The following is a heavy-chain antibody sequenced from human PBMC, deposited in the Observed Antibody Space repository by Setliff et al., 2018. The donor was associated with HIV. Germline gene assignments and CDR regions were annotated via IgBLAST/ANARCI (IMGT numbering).Heavy chain of an antibody. CDR3: ARGEPSILIEPAAFFDY. CDR2: ISSNGGST. J-gene: IGHJ4*02. Sequence: GGSLRLSCSASGFTFSSYVMHWVRQAPGKGLEYVSAISSNGGSTYYADSVKGRFTISRDNAKNSLYLQMNSLRAEDTAVYYCARGEPSILIEPAAFFDYWGQGTLVTVSS. D-gene: IGHD2-2*01. CDR1: GFTFSSYV. V-gene: IGHV3-64*04.